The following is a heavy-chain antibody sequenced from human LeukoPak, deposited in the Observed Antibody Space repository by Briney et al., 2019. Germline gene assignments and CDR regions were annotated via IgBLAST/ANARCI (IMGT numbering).Heavy chain of an antibody. D-gene: IGHD3-22*01. CDR1: GFSLSTGGVA. Sequence: SGLTLVKPTQTLTLTCTFSGFSLSTGGVAVGWIRQPPGRALEWLALIYWDDDRRYSPSLKSRLTITKDTSKNQVVLTMTNMDPVDTATYFCAHRKNYYDSSVFDNWGQGTLVTVSS. CDR2: IYWDDDR. V-gene: IGHV2-5*02. CDR3: AHRKNYYDSSVFDN. J-gene: IGHJ4*02.